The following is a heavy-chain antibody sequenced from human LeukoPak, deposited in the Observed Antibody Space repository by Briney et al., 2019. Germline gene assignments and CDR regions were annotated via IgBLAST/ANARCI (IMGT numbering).Heavy chain of an antibody. J-gene: IGHJ4*02. V-gene: IGHV3-74*01. D-gene: IGHD4-17*01. CDR3: ARGGDYKNDY. CDR1: GFTFSSYW. CDR2: INGAGSSI. Sequence: GGSLRLSCAASGFTFSSYWMHWVRQTLGKGLVWVSRINGAGSSISYADSVEGRVTISRDNAKNTLYLQMNNLRAEDTAVYYCARGGDYKNDYWGQGTLVTVSS.